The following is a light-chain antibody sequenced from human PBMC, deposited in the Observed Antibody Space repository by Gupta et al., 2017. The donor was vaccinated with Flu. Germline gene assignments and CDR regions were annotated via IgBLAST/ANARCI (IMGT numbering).Light chain of an antibody. CDR1: QSIASTY. Sequence: EIVLTQSPGTLSLSPGERATLSCRVSQSIASTYLAWYQQKPGQAPRLLIYGASTRATGIPDRFSGSGSGTDFTLTISRLEPEDFAVYYCQQYDDSSYSFGQGTKLEIK. CDR3: QQYDDSSYS. CDR2: GAS. V-gene: IGKV3-20*01. J-gene: IGKJ2*03.